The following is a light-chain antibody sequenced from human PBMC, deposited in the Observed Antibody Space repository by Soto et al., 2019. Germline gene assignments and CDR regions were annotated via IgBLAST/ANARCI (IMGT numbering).Light chain of an antibody. J-gene: IGKJ1*01. V-gene: IGKV3-20*01. CDR3: QQYGSSPPT. Sequence: EIVLTQSPDTLSFSPGGRAPLSRRARQSVSSRYFAWYQQKPGQAPRLLIYGASSRATGIPDRFSGSGSGTDFTLTISRLEPEDFAVYYCQQYGSSPPTFGQGTKGDIK. CDR2: GAS. CDR1: QSVSSRY.